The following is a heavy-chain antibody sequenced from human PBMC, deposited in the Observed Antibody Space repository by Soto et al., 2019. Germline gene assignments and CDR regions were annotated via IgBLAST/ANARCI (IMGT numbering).Heavy chain of an antibody. V-gene: IGHV3-30*03. J-gene: IGHJ6*02. D-gene: IGHD2-15*01. CDR2: ISFDGSTR. CDR1: GFTFNIYG. Sequence: QVQLVESGGGVVQSGRSLRLSCAASGFTFNIYGLHWVRETPGKGLEWVAAISFDGSTRSYADSAKGRFTISRDDSKKTLHLVMNSLRSEDTAVYYCGRDTSMGGRYYYGVAVWGQGTTVTVSS. CDR3: GRDTSMGGRYYYGVAV.